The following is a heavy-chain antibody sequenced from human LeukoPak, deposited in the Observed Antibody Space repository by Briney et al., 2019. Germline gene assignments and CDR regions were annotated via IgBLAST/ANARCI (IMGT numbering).Heavy chain of an antibody. J-gene: IGHJ4*02. D-gene: IGHD6-13*01. V-gene: IGHV3-21*01. CDR2: ISSSSTYI. CDR1: GFTFSSYN. CDR3: ARDPGTDGSSWYVLDN. Sequence: PGGSLRLSCAASGFTFSSYNMNWVRQAPGKGLESVSSISSSSTYIYYAESMKGRFTISRGKAKNSMYVQMNSLRAEDTAVYYCARDPGTDGSSWYVLDNWGQGTLVTVSA.